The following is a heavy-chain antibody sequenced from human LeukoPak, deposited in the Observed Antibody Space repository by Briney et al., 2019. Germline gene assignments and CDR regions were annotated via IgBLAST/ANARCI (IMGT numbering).Heavy chain of an antibody. CDR3: ARASRPGYCSGGSCPFEY. J-gene: IGHJ4*02. V-gene: IGHV1-69*06. CDR2: SIPIFGTA. CDR1: GGTFSSYG. D-gene: IGHD2-15*01. Sequence: GSSVKVCCKASGGTFSSYGISWVGQAPGQGLEWMGGSIPIFGTANYAQKFQGRVTITADKSTSTAYMELSSLRSEDTAVYYCARASRPGYCSGGSCPFEYWGQGTLVTASS.